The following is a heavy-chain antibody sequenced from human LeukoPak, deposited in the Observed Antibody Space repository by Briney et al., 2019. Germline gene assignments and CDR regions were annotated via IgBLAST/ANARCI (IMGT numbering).Heavy chain of an antibody. J-gene: IGHJ4*02. Sequence: SETLSLTCTVSGGSISGYYWIWVRQPSGKGLEWIGHIYSSGRSDYNPSLRSRVTMSEDTSKNQFSLTLSSVTAADTAVYYCARDNAATYDYWGQGILVTVSS. D-gene: IGHD1-26*01. V-gene: IGHV4-59*01. CDR1: GGSISGYY. CDR2: IYSSGRS. CDR3: ARDNAATYDY.